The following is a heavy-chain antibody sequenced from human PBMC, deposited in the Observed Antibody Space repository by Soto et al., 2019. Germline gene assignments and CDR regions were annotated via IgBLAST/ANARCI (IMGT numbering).Heavy chain of an antibody. J-gene: IGHJ4*02. Sequence: PGGSLRLSCAASGFTFSSYAMSWVRQAPGKGLEWVSAISGSGGSTYYADSVKGRFTISRDNSKNTLYPQMNSLRAEDTAVYYCAKDGQQWLVGINYFDYWGQGTLVTVSS. CDR1: GFTFSSYA. CDR2: ISGSGGST. V-gene: IGHV3-23*01. CDR3: AKDGQQWLVGINYFDY. D-gene: IGHD6-19*01.